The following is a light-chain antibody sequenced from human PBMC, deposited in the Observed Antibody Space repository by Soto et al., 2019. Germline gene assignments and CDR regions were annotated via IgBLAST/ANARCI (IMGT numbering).Light chain of an antibody. Sequence: QSVLTQSSSASASLGSSVKLTCTLSSGHSTYIIAWHQQQPGKAPRYLMKLESSGSYNKGSGVPDRFSGSSSGADRYLIISNLQSEDEADYYCETWDSSLWVFGGGIKLTVL. CDR3: ETWDSSLWV. CDR2: LESSGSY. CDR1: SGHSTYI. V-gene: IGLV4-60*03. J-gene: IGLJ3*02.